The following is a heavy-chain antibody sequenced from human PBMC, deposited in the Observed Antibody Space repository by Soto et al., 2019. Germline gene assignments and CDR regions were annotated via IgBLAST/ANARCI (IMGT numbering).Heavy chain of an antibody. Sequence: SETLSLTCTVSGGSISSYYWSWIRQPPGKGLEWIGYIYYSGSTNYNPSLKSRVTISVDTSKNQFSLKLSSVTAADTAVYYCARELSRVWFDPWGQGTLVTVSS. CDR2: IYYSGST. D-gene: IGHD2-2*01. J-gene: IGHJ5*02. V-gene: IGHV4-59*01. CDR1: GGSISSYY. CDR3: ARELSRVWFDP.